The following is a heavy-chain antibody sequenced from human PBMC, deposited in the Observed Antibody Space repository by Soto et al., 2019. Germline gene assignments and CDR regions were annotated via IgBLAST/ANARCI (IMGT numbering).Heavy chain of an antibody. CDR3: ACPPPPLDYYGSGSYGDYYYGMDV. V-gene: IGHV1-69*01. J-gene: IGHJ6*02. CDR1: GGTFSSYA. D-gene: IGHD3-10*01. CDR2: IIPIFGTA. Sequence: QVQLVQSGAEVKKPGSSVKVSCKASGGTFSSYAISWVRQAPGQGLEWMGGIIPIFGTANYAQKFQGRVTIPADQSTSTAYMVLNSLGSEEPAVYFFACPPPPLDYYGSGSYGDYYYGMDVWGQGTTVTVSS.